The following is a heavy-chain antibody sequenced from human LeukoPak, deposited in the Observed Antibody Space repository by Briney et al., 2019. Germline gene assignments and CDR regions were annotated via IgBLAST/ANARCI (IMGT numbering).Heavy chain of an antibody. D-gene: IGHD4-17*01. J-gene: IGHJ4*02. V-gene: IGHV3-30*02. CDR1: GFTFSSYD. Sequence: GGSLRLSCAASGFTFSSYDIHWVRQAPGKGLEWVAFIRYDGSNKYYADSVKGRFTISRDNSKNTLYLQMNSLRAEDTAVYYCAKDPTDYGDYLGSYFDYWGQGSLVTVSS. CDR2: IRYDGSNK. CDR3: AKDPTDYGDYLGSYFDY.